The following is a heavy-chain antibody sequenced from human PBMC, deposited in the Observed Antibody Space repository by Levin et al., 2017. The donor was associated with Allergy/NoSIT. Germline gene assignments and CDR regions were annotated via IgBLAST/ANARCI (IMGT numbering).Heavy chain of an antibody. CDR1: GFSFSSFA. V-gene: IGHV3-23*01. Sequence: GESLKISCAGSGFSFSSFALSWVRQTPGKGLEWVSAISYSAESTHYADSAKGRFAISRDNSKNTLYLQMNSLRPEDTAVYYCARWAISPGPDWFDPWGQGTLVTVSS. CDR2: ISYSAEST. J-gene: IGHJ5*02. D-gene: IGHD1-14*01. CDR3: ARWAISPGPDWFDP.